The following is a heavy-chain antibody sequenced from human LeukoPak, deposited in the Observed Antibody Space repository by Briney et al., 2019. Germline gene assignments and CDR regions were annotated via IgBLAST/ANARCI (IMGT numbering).Heavy chain of an antibody. CDR3: AGDLDNWNYVYYYYYGMDV. V-gene: IGHV3-48*03. CDR1: GFTFSSYE. CDR2: ISSSGSTI. D-gene: IGHD1-7*01. J-gene: IGHJ6*02. Sequence: GGSLRLSCAASGFTFSSYEMDWVRQAPGKGLEWVSYISSSGSTIYYADSVKGRFTISRDNAKNSLYLQMNSLRAEDTAVYYCAGDLDNWNYVYYYYYGMDVWGQGTTVTVSS.